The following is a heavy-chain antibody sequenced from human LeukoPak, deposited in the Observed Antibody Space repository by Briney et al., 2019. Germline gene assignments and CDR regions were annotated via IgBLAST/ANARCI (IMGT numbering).Heavy chain of an antibody. CDR1: GFAFSDHW. J-gene: IGHJ2*01. D-gene: IGHD1-26*01. Sequence: SGGSLRLSCRGSGFAFSDHWMGWVRQAPGKGLEGVANIRADSGSIYYGDFVKGRFTISRDNAKNSVFLEMNSLRVEDTSLYYCAREVGQWGQLREWYFDLWGRGTLVTVSS. V-gene: IGHV3-7*01. CDR3: AREVGQWGQLREWYFDL. CDR2: IRADSGSI.